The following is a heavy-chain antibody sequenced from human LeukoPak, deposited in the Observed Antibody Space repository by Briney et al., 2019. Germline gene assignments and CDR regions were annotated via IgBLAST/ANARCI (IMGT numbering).Heavy chain of an antibody. CDR1: EFTFNHHW. CDR2: IKEDGSVK. J-gene: IGHJ4*02. V-gene: IGHV3-7*01. D-gene: IGHD2-8*01. Sequence: GGSLRLSCAASEFTFNHHWMSWVRHVPGKGLEWVANIKEDGSVKYYVNSVKGRFTISRDNAKNSLYLQMNSLRAEDTAIYYCARDIVLMVYDYWGQGTLVTVSS. CDR3: ARDIVLMVYDY.